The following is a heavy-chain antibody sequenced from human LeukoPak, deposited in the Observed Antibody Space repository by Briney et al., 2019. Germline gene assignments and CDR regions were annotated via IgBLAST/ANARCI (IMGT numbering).Heavy chain of an antibody. J-gene: IGHJ6*02. CDR1: GYAFTSYY. V-gene: IGHV1-46*01. D-gene: IGHD1-26*01. CDR2: INPSGGST. CDR3: ARGGPGELAPFYYYGMDV. Sequence: GASVKVSCKASGYAFTSYYMHWVRQAPGQGLEWMGIINPSGGSTSYAQKFQGRVTMTRDTSTSTVYMELSSLRSEDTAVYYCARGGPGELAPFYYYGMDVWGQGTTVTVSS.